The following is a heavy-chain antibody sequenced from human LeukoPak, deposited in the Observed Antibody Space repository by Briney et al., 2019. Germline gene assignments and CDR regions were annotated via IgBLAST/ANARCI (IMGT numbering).Heavy chain of an antibody. J-gene: IGHJ4*02. CDR3: AKDLYSGSYYVFDY. CDR1: GFTFSSYA. Sequence: GGSLRLSCAASGFTFSSYAMSWVRQAPGKGLEWVSAISGSGDNTYYADSVKGRFTISRDNSKNTLYLQMNSLRAEDTAVYYCAKDLYSGSYYVFDYWGQGTLVTVSS. V-gene: IGHV3-23*01. D-gene: IGHD1-26*01. CDR2: ISGSGDNT.